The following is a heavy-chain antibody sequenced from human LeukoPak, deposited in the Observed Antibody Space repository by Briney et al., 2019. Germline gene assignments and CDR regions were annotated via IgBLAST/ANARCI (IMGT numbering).Heavy chain of an antibody. CDR3: AKERYSSSWYLVDY. J-gene: IGHJ4*02. V-gene: IGHV3-30*18. D-gene: IGHD6-13*01. CDR1: GFTFSSYG. CDR2: ISYDGSNK. Sequence: GRSLRLSCAASGFTFSSYGMHWVRQAPGKGLEWVAVISYDGSNKYYADSVKGRFTISRDNSKNTLYLQMNSLRAEDTAVYYCAKERYSSSWYLVDYWGQGTLVTVSS.